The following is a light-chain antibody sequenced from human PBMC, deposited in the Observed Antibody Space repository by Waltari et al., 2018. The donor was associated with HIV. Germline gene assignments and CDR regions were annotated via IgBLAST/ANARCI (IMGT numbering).Light chain of an antibody. Sequence: QSALTQPASVSGSPGPSITISCTGTSSDVGSYHLVSWYQQHPGKAPKLMIYEVTKRPSGVSNRFSGSKSGNTASLTISGLQAEDEADYFCCSYAGSSTLVFGGGTKLTVL. CDR3: CSYAGSSTLV. CDR2: EVT. CDR1: SSDVGSYHL. V-gene: IGLV2-23*02. J-gene: IGLJ2*01.